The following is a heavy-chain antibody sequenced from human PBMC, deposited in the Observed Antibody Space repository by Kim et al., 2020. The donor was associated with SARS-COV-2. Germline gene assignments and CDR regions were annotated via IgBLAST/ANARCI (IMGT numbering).Heavy chain of an antibody. Sequence: ASVKVSCKASGYTFSDYHMHWVRQAPGQGLEWMGWIFPKTGGTKYAQRFQGRATWSRDTSVSTVYMELSNLRSDDMAVYYCARVRWGSSGYNFDDCGQGTLVTVSS. CDR3: ARVRWGSSGYNFDD. V-gene: IGHV1-2*02. D-gene: IGHD3-22*01. CDR1: GYTFSDYH. CDR2: IFPKTGGT. J-gene: IGHJ4*02.